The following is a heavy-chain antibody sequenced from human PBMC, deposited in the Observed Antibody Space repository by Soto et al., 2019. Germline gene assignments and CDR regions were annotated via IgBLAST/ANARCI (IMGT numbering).Heavy chain of an antibody. CDR1: GGTFSSYA. J-gene: IGHJ4*02. D-gene: IGHD3-10*01. V-gene: IGHV1-69*13. Sequence: SVKVSCKASGGTFSSYAISWVRQAPGQGLEWMGGIIPIFGTANYAQKFQGRVTITADESTSTAYMELSSLRSEDTAVYYCARGSLITMVRGVTSYFDYWGQGTLVTVSS. CDR2: IIPIFGTA. CDR3: ARGSLITMVRGVTSYFDY.